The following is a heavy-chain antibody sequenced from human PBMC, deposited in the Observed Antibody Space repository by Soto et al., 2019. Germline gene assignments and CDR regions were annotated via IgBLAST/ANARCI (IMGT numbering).Heavy chain of an antibody. Sequence: VQLMESGGGLVQPGGSLRLSCAASGFTFSDYYMSWIRQAPGKGLEGVSYISAYSTYTNYADSVKGRFSISRDNADNSLYLQMNSLRADDTGVYYCARDPNGMDVWGQGTTVTVSS. V-gene: IGHV3-11*06. CDR2: ISAYSTYT. CDR1: GFTFSDYY. J-gene: IGHJ6*02. CDR3: ARDPNGMDV.